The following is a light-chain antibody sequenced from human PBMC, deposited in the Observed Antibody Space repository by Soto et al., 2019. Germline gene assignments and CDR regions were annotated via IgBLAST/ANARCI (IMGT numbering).Light chain of an antibody. CDR3: QQRSNWPT. Sequence: EIVLTQSPATLSLSPGERATLSCRASQSVSRYLAWYQQKPGQAPRLLIYHASNRATGIPARFSGSGSGTDFTLTISSLEPEDFAVYYCQQRSNWPTFGQGTKLEIK. V-gene: IGKV3-11*01. CDR1: QSVSRY. J-gene: IGKJ2*01. CDR2: HAS.